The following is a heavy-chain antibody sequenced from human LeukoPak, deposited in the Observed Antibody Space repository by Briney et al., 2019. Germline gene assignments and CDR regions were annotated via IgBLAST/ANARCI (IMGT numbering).Heavy chain of an antibody. Sequence: GGSLRLSCAASGFAFSTYGMHWVRQAPGKGLEWVAFIRHVGSNEYYADSVRGRFAISRDNSQNTLHLQMNILRVEDTAVYYCTRDLVGATSDFWGQGTLVTVSS. V-gene: IGHV3-30*02. D-gene: IGHD1-26*01. CDR1: GFAFSTYG. CDR3: TRDLVGATSDF. CDR2: IRHVGSNE. J-gene: IGHJ4*02.